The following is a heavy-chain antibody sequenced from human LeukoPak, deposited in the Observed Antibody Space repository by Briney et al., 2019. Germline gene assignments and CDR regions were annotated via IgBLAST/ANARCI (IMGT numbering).Heavy chain of an antibody. CDR2: INPNSGGT. J-gene: IGHJ4*02. CDR1: GYIFTGYY. D-gene: IGHD3-16*02. V-gene: IGHV1-2*02. CDR3: ARNERKAFGGVIVIPGGY. Sequence: GASVKVSCKASGYIFTGYYMHWVRQAPGQGLEWMGWINPNSGGTNYAQKFQGRVNMTRDTSISTAYMELSRLRSDDTAMYYCARNERKAFGGVIVIPGGYWGQGTLVTVSS.